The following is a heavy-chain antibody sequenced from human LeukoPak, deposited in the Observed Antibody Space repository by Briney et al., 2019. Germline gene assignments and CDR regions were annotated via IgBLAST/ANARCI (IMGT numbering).Heavy chain of an antibody. J-gene: IGHJ4*02. V-gene: IGHV1-69*06. CDR3: EIPPVSTMVRGVPPPDY. CDR2: IIPIFGTA. D-gene: IGHD3-10*01. Sequence: GASVKVSCKASGGTFSSYAISWVRQAPGQGLEWMGGIIPIFGTANYAQKLQGKVTITADKSTRTAYLELSSLRSEESAVYYCEIPPVSTMVRGVPPPDYWGQGTLVTVSS. CDR1: GGTFSSYA.